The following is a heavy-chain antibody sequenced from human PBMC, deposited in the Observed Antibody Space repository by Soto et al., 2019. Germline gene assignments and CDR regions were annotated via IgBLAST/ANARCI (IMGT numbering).Heavy chain of an antibody. V-gene: IGHV1-69*13. Sequence: ASVKVSCKASGGTFSSYAISWVRQAPGQGLEWMGGIIPIFGTANYAQKFQGRVTITADESTSTAYMELSSLRSEDTAVYYCARDSGIVATVYNWFDPWGQGTLVTVSS. CDR1: GGTFSSYA. CDR3: ARDSGIVATVYNWFDP. CDR2: IIPIFGTA. J-gene: IGHJ5*02. D-gene: IGHD5-12*01.